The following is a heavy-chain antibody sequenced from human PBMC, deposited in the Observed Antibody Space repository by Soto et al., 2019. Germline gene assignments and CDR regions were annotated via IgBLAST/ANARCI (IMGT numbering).Heavy chain of an antibody. Sequence: GSLRLSCAASGFTFSSYGMHWVRQAPGKGLEWVAVISYDGSNKYYADSVKGRFTISGDNSKNTLYLQMNSLRAEDTAVYYCAPWFGAFDYWGQGTLVTVSS. CDR3: APWFGAFDY. J-gene: IGHJ4*02. CDR2: ISYDGSNK. CDR1: GFTFSSYG. V-gene: IGHV3-30*03. D-gene: IGHD3-10*01.